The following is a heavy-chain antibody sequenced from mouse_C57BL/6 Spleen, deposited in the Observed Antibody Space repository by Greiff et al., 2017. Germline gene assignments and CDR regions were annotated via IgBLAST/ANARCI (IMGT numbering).Heavy chain of an antibody. J-gene: IGHJ4*01. CDR2: ISSGGSYT. CDR1: GFTFSSYG. V-gene: IGHV5-6*01. CDR3: ASLMDY. Sequence: EVLLVESGGDLVKPGASLTLSCAASGFTFSSYGMSWVRQTPDKRLEWVGTISSGGSYTYYPDSVKGRFTISRDNAKNTLYLQMSSLKSEDTAMYYCASLMDYWGQGTSVTVSS.